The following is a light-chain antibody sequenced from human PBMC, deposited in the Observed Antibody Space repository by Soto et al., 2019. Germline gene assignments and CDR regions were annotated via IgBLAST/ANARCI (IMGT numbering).Light chain of an antibody. V-gene: IGKV3-20*01. Sequence: EIVLTQSPGTLSLSPGERATLSCRASQSVSSFYLAWYQQKPGQAPSLLIYGASNRATGIPDRFSGSGSGTDFTLTISRLQPEDFAVYYCQQYGSSPITFGQGTRLEMK. CDR3: QQYGSSPIT. CDR2: GAS. CDR1: QSVSSFY. J-gene: IGKJ5*01.